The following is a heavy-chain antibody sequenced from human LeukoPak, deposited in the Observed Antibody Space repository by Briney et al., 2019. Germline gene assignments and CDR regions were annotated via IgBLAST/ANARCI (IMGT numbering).Heavy chain of an antibody. Sequence: SETLSLTCTVSGGSITSDYWSWIRQPPGKGLEWIASMHYSGNTNYNPSLNSRGTISVDTSKNQFSLRLTSVTAADTAFYYCARAGGGDTSQDLDYWGQGILVTVSS. V-gene: IGHV4-59*01. J-gene: IGHJ4*02. D-gene: IGHD5-18*01. CDR3: ARAGGGDTSQDLDY. CDR2: MHYSGNT. CDR1: GGSITSDY.